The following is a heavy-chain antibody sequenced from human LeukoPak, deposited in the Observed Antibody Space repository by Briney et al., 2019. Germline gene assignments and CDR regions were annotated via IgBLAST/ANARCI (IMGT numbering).Heavy chain of an antibody. CDR3: ARDSYGDYGDY. V-gene: IGHV3-7*01. Sequence: GGSLRLSCAASGFTFNNAWMSWVRQAPGKGLEWVANIKQDGSEKYYVDSVKGRFTISRDNAKNSLYLQMNSLRAEDTAVYYCARDSYGDYGDYWGQGTLVTVSS. CDR1: GFTFNNAW. CDR2: IKQDGSEK. J-gene: IGHJ4*02. D-gene: IGHD4-17*01.